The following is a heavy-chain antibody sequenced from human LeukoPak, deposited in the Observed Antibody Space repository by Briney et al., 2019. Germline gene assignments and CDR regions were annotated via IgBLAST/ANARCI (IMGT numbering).Heavy chain of an antibody. CDR3: ARGYSSSWPRLDY. V-gene: IGHV3-9*01. J-gene: IGHJ4*02. D-gene: IGHD6-13*01. Sequence: GGSLRLSCAASGFTFDDYAMHWVRQAPGKGLEWVSGISWNSGSIGYADSVKGRFTISRDNAKNSLYLQMNSLRAEDTAVYYCARGYSSSWPRLDYWGQGTLVTVSS. CDR2: ISWNSGSI. CDR1: GFTFDDYA.